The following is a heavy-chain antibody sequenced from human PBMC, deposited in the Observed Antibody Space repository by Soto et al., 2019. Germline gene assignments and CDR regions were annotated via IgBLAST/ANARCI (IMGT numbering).Heavy chain of an antibody. J-gene: IGHJ4*02. D-gene: IGHD1-26*01. CDR3: ARVDGTY. V-gene: IGHV1-3*05. CDR1: GYTFTGYA. CDR2: INPDSGNT. Sequence: QVQLVQSGAEEKKPGASVKVSCKASGYTFTGYAVHWVRQAPGQGLEWMGSINPDSGNTKYSQKFRGRVTITRDTSASIAYMELGSLRSEDTAVYYCARVDGTYWGQGALVTVSS.